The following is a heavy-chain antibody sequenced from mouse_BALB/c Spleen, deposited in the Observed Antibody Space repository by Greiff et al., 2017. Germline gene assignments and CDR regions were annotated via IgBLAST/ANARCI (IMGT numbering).Heavy chain of an antibody. D-gene: IGHD4-1*01. Sequence: EVQVVESGGDLVKPGGSLKLSCAASGFTFSSYGMSWVRQTPDKRLEWVATISSGGSYTYYPDSVKGRFTISRDNAKNTLYLQMSSLKSEDTAMYYCARLGDEFAYWGQGTLVTVSA. J-gene: IGHJ3*01. V-gene: IGHV5-6*01. CDR2: ISSGGSYT. CDR1: GFTFSSYG. CDR3: ARLGDEFAY.